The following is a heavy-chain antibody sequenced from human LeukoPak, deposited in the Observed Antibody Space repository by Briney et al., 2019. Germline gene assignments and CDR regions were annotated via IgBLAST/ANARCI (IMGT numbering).Heavy chain of an antibody. CDR1: GYTFTGYH. V-gene: IGHV1-46*01. J-gene: IGHJ4*02. D-gene: IGHD4-17*01. CDR3: ARNLNDYGGHNPPLY. Sequence: ASVKVSCKASGYTFTGYHMHWVRQAPGQGLEWMGIINPSGGSTSYAQKFQGRVTMTRDTSTSTVYMELSSLRSEDTAVYYCARNLNDYGGHNPPLYWGQGTLVTVSS. CDR2: INPSGGST.